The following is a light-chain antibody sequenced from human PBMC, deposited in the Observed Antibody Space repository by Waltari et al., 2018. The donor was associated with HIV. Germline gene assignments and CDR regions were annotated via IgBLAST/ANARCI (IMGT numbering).Light chain of an antibody. J-gene: IGLJ1*01. Sequence: SYELTQPLSVSVSPGQTARITCSGDELPKNYAYGDATRPGQAPVLVKYKDSEKPSGIPERFSRSSSGTTVTLSISGVQAEDEADYYCQSADSSGYYVFGTGTKVSVL. V-gene: IGLV3-25*03. CDR2: KDS. CDR1: ELPKNY. CDR3: QSADSSGYYV.